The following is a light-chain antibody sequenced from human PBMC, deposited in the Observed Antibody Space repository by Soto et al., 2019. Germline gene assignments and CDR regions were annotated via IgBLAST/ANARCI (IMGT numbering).Light chain of an antibody. CDR2: AAS. CDR1: QSISDN. J-gene: IGKJ1*01. V-gene: IGKV1-39*01. Sequence: DIQMTQSPSSLSASVGDRVTITCRASQSISDNLNWYRQKPGKAPELLVFAASSLQSGVPSRFSGSGSGTGFTLTISSLQPEDFATYYCQQSYSTPITFGQGTKVDIK. CDR3: QQSYSTPIT.